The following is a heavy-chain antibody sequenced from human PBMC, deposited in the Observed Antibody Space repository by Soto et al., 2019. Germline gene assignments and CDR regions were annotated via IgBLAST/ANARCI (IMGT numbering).Heavy chain of an antibody. CDR1: GGSISSSSYY. V-gene: IGHV4-39*01. D-gene: IGHD6-13*01. CDR2: IYYSGST. CDR3: ARHIAADVYGMDV. J-gene: IGHJ6*02. Sequence: SETLSLTCTVSGGSISSSSYYWGWIRQPPGKGLEWIGSIYYSGSTYYNPSLKSRVTISVDTSKNQFSLKLSSVTAADTAVYHCARHIAADVYGMDVWGQGTTVTVSS.